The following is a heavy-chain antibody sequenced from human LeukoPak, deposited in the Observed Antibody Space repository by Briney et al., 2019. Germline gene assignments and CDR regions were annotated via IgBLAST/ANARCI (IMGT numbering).Heavy chain of an antibody. D-gene: IGHD3-22*01. V-gene: IGHV1-69*02. CDR1: GVTFSNST. Sequence: ASVKLSCKASGVTFSNSTFSCVRQAPGQGFEWMGRIIPILGMTNYAQKFQGRVTIIADKSTSTAYMELSSLRSEDTAVYYCASGVAYYYDTTDYGEFDYWGQGTLVAVSS. J-gene: IGHJ4*02. CDR2: IIPILGMT. CDR3: ASGVAYYYDTTDYGEFDY.